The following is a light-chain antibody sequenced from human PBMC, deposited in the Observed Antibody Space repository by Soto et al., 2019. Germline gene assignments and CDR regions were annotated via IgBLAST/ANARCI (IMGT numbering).Light chain of an antibody. V-gene: IGLV1-44*01. Sequence: QSVLTQPPSASGTPGQRVTISCSGSSSNIRSNTVNWYQQLPGTAPKLLIYSNNQRPSGVPDRFSGSKSGTSASLAISGLQSEDEADYYWAAWDDSLNGHVVFGGGTKLTVL. CDR2: SNN. CDR1: SSNIRSNT. CDR3: AAWDDSLNGHVV. J-gene: IGLJ2*01.